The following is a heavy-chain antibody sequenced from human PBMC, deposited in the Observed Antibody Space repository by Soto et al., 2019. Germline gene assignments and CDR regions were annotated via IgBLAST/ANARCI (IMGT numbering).Heavy chain of an antibody. CDR1: GYTFTGYY. D-gene: IGHD3-3*01. CDR3: ARDRRFLEWLLPREAYYYYGMDV. J-gene: IGHJ6*02. CDR2: INPNSGGT. Sequence: ASVKVSCKASGYTFTGYYMHCVRQAPGQVLEWMGWINPNSGGTNYAQKFQGWVTMARDTSISTAYMELSRLRSDDTAVYYCARDRRFLEWLLPREAYYYYGMDVWGQGTTVTVSS. V-gene: IGHV1-2*04.